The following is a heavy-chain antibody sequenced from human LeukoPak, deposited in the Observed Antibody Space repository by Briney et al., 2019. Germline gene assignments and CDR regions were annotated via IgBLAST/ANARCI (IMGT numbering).Heavy chain of an antibody. Sequence: ASVKVSCKASGYTFTSYGIIWVRQAPGQGLEWMGWISTFDGYTYYAQKIQGRVTMTTDTSTSTAYMELRGLRSDDTAVYYCARGSYSDCWGLGTLVTVSS. CDR3: ARGSYSDC. V-gene: IGHV1-18*04. CDR2: ISTFDGYT. D-gene: IGHD1-26*01. J-gene: IGHJ4*02. CDR1: GYTFTSYG.